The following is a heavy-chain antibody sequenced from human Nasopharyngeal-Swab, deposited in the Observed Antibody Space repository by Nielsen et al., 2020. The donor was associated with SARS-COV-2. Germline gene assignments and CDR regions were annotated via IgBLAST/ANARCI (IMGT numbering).Heavy chain of an antibody. D-gene: IGHD3-22*01. CDR2: INHSGST. V-gene: IGHV4-34*01. Sequence: SETLSLTCAVYGGSFSGYYWSWIRQTPGKGLEWIGEINHSGSTNYNPSLKSRVTISVDTSKNQFSLKLSSVTAADTAVYYCARGAAGYYDSSGYPYFDYWGQGTLVTVSS. CDR1: GGSFSGYY. J-gene: IGHJ4*02. CDR3: ARGAAGYYDSSGYPYFDY.